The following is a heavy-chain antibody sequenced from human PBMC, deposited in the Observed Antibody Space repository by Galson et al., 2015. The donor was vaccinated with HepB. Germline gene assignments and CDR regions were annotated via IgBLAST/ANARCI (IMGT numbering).Heavy chain of an antibody. D-gene: IGHD4-11*01. CDR2: IDWDDDK. V-gene: IGHV2-70*04. CDR1: GFSLSTSGMR. CDR3: ARSQSYSNYLYY. J-gene: IGHJ4*02. Sequence: PALVKPTQTLTLTCTFSGFSLSTSGMRVSWIRQPPGKALEWLARIDWDDDKFYSTSLKTRLTISKDTSKNQVVLTMTNMDPVDTATYYCARSQSYSNYLYYWGQGTLVTVSS.